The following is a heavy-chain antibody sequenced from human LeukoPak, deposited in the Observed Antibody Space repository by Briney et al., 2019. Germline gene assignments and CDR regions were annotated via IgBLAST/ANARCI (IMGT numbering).Heavy chain of an antibody. V-gene: IGHV4-39*01. CDR1: GGSISSSSYY. D-gene: IGHD3-22*01. CDR2: IYYSGST. J-gene: IGHJ4*02. Sequence: PSETLSLTCTVSGGSISSSSYYWGWIRQPPGTGLEWIGSIYYSGSTYYNPSLKSRVTISVDTSKNQFSLKLSSVTAADTAVYYCASPYDSSGYYYGYWGQGTLVTVSS. CDR3: ASPYDSSGYYYGY.